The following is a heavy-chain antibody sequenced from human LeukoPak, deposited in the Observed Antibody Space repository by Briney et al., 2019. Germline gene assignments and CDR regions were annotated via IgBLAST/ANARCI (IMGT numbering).Heavy chain of an antibody. CDR3: ARGTQFKSSYFDP. Sequence: GGSLRLSCAASGFTFGNYAMSWVRQAPGKGLEWVSTISGSGADIYYADSVKGRFTVSRDNAKNSLYLQMNSLRAEDTAVYYCARGTQFKSSYFDPWGQGTLVTVSS. J-gene: IGHJ5*02. CDR2: ISGSGADI. CDR1: GFTFGNYA. D-gene: IGHD1-26*01. V-gene: IGHV3-21*01.